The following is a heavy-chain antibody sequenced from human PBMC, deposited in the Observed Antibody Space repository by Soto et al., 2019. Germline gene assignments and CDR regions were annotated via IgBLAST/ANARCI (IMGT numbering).Heavy chain of an antibody. J-gene: IGHJ5*02. CDR2: ISSDGSSK. Sequence: QVQLVESGGGVVQPGRSLRLSCAASGFTFSNFAMHWVRQAPGKGLEWVALISSDGSSKFYADSVKGRLTISRDNSMNTLYLQVNSLRAEETALYYCAGSDSGGINWFDPWGQGTLVIVAS. CDR1: GFTFSNFA. CDR3: AGSDSGGINWFDP. V-gene: IGHV3-30-3*01. D-gene: IGHD2-15*01.